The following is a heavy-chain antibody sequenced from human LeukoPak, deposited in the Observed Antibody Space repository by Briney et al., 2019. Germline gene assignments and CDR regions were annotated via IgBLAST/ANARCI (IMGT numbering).Heavy chain of an antibody. J-gene: IGHJ4*02. D-gene: IGHD7-27*01. Sequence: GGSLRLSCAASGFTFSNYAIHWVRQAPVKGLEWVASIRFNGNFYADYVKGRFTISRDNSKSTVSLQMDTLRTEDTALNYCARENWDFDFWGQGTLVTVSS. CDR2: IRFNGN. CDR1: GFTFSNYA. CDR3: ARENWDFDF. V-gene: IGHV3-30*02.